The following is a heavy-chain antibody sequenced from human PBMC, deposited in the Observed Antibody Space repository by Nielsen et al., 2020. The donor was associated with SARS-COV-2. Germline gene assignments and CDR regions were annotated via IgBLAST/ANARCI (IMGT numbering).Heavy chain of an antibody. CDR3: ARAVGAYLDYYYGMDV. V-gene: IGHV1-46*01. J-gene: IGHJ6*02. D-gene: IGHD1-26*01. CDR1: GYTFTSYY. CDR2: INPSGGST. Sequence: ASVKVSCKASGYTFTSYYMHWVRQAPGQGLEWMGIINPSGGSTSYAQKFQGRVTMTRDTSTSTVYMELSRLRSDDTAVYYCARAVGAYLDYYYGMDVWGQGTTVTVSS.